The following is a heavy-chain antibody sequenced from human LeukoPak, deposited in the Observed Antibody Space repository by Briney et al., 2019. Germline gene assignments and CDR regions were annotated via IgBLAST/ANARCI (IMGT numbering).Heavy chain of an antibody. CDR1: GYTFTGYY. CDR3: ARAHYYDSSGYYLFDY. Sequence: REASVKVSCKASGYTFTGYYMHWARQAPGQGLEWMGWINPNSGGTNYAQKFQGRVTMTRDTSISTAYMELSRLRSDDTAVYYCARAHYYDSSGYYLFDYWGQGTLVTVSS. D-gene: IGHD3-22*01. CDR2: INPNSGGT. J-gene: IGHJ4*02. V-gene: IGHV1-2*02.